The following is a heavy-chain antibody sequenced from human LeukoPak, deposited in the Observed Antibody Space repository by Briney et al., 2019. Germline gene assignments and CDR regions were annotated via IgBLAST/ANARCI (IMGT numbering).Heavy chain of an antibody. CDR3: AKDKQFGVPGAFDI. CDR1: GLTFSSFA. Sequence: GRSLRLSCAASGLTFSSFAMHWVRQAPGKGLEWVAVISYDRTHIYYADSMKGRFTISRDNSKNTLYLQMNSLRAEDTAVYYCAKDKQFGVPGAFDIWGQGTTVTVSS. V-gene: IGHV3-30-3*01. CDR2: ISYDRTHI. J-gene: IGHJ3*02. D-gene: IGHD3-3*01.